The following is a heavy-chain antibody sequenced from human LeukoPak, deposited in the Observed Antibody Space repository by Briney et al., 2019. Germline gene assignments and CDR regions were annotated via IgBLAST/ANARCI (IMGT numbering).Heavy chain of an antibody. CDR3: TRNGYHLVDY. Sequence: PGGSLRLSCAASGFTFTNAWMSWVRQAPGKGLEWVGRIKSKTDGGTTDYAAPVKGRFSISRDDSKNTLYLQMSSLKTEDTAVYYCTRNGYHLVDYWGQGTLVTVSS. V-gene: IGHV3-15*01. CDR1: GFTFTNAW. J-gene: IGHJ4*02. CDR2: IKSKTDGGTT. D-gene: IGHD2-2*01.